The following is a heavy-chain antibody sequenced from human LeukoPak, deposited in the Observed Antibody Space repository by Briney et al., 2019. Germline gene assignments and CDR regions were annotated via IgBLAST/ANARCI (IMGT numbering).Heavy chain of an antibody. V-gene: IGHV4-39*01. CDR3: ARHSSWYGNSDY. Sequence: PSETLSLTCTVSGGSISNSTYYWGWIRQPPGKGLEWIGSIYYSGNTYYNPSLKSRVTISVDTSKNQFSLKLSSVTAADTAVYYCARHSSWYGNSDYWGQGTLVTVSS. CDR2: IYYSGNT. D-gene: IGHD6-13*01. CDR1: GGSISNSTYY. J-gene: IGHJ4*02.